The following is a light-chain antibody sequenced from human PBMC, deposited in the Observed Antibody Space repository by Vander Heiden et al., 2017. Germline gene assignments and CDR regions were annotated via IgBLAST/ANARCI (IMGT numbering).Light chain of an antibody. CDR2: DAS. Sequence: EIVMTQSPATVSVSPGERATLSCRARESVWKRLAWYQQTPGHSPSLVIYDASTRATGIPARFSGSGSGREFTLPISSLQSEYFGFYYFQQYHNWPPVTFGQGTRLEIK. CDR1: ESVWKR. V-gene: IGKV3-15*01. CDR3: QQYHNWPPVT. J-gene: IGKJ5*01.